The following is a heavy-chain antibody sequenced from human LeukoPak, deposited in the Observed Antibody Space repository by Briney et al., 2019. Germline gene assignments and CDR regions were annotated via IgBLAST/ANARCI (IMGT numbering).Heavy chain of an antibody. CDR2: IYYSGST. Sequence: PSETLSLTCTVSGGSISSYHWSWIRQPPGKGLEWIGYIYYSGSTNYNPSLKSRVTMSVDTSKNQFSLRLSSVTAADTAVYYCAKTHYFGSGTVVYYYMDVWGKGTTVTISS. CDR1: GGSISSYH. D-gene: IGHD3-10*01. J-gene: IGHJ6*03. CDR3: AKTHYFGSGTVVYYYMDV. V-gene: IGHV4-59*01.